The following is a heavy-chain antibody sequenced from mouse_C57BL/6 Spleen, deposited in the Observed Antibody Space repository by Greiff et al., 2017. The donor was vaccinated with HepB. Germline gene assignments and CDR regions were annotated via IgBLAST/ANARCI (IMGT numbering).Heavy chain of an antibody. Sequence: EVKVEESGGGLVKPGGSLKLSCAASGFTFSSYTMSWVRQTPEKRLEWVATISGGGGNTYYPDSVKGRFTISRDNAKNTLYLQMSSLRSEDTALYYCARLGTGSDYWGQGTTLTVSS. CDR2: ISGGGGNT. V-gene: IGHV5-9*01. J-gene: IGHJ2*01. D-gene: IGHD4-1*01. CDR3: ARLGTGSDY. CDR1: GFTFSSYT.